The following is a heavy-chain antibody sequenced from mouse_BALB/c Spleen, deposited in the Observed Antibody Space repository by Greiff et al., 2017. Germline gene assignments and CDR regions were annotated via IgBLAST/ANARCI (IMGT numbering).Heavy chain of an antibody. CDR3: ARRDGYYELGYAMDY. CDR1: GYTFTSYT. CDR2: INPSSGYT. Sequence: QVQLKQSGAELARPGASVKMSYKASGYTFTSYTMHWVKQRPGQGLEWIGYINPSSGYTNYNQKFKDKATLTADKSSSTAYMQLSSLTSEDSAVYYCARRDGYYELGYAMDYWGQGTSVTVSS. D-gene: IGHD2-3*01. J-gene: IGHJ4*01. V-gene: IGHV1-4*01.